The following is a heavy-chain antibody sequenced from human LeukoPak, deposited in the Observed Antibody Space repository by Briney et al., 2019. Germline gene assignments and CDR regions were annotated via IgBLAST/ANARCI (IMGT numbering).Heavy chain of an antibody. V-gene: IGHV4-39*01. Sequence: PSETLSLTCTVSGDSISRSSYYWGWIRQPPGKGLEWIGSIFYSGSTYYNPSLKSRVSMSVDTSKNQFSLKLTSVTAADTAVYYCARVDGYFDPWGRGTLVTVSS. J-gene: IGHJ2*01. CDR3: ARVDGYFDP. CDR1: GDSISRSSYY. CDR2: IFYSGST. D-gene: IGHD3/OR15-3a*01.